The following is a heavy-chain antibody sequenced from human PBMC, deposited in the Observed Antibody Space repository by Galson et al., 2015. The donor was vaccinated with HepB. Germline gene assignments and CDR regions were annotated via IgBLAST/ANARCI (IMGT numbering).Heavy chain of an antibody. CDR1: GFTFDDYT. D-gene: IGHD3-10*01. CDR2: INWDGDST. Sequence: SLRLSCAASGFTFDDYTMHWVRQAPGKGLEWVSLINWDGDSTFYADSVKGRFTISRDNAKNTLYLQMNSLRAEDTAVYYCISSYWGAPNYWGQGTLVTVSS. J-gene: IGHJ4*02. CDR3: ISSYWGAPNY. V-gene: IGHV3-43*01.